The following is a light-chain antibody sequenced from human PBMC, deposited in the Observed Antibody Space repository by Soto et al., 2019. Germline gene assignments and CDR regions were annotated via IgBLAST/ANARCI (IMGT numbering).Light chain of an antibody. CDR3: QQNNRYPWT. V-gene: IGKV1-5*03. CDR1: QNINNW. CDR2: KAS. J-gene: IGKJ1*01. Sequence: DIQMTQSPSTLPASVGDRVTITCRASQNINNWLAWYQQKPGKGPSLLIYKASNLESGVSSRFSGSGSGTEFTLTISSLQPDDIGTYYCQQNNRYPWTFGQGTKVDNK.